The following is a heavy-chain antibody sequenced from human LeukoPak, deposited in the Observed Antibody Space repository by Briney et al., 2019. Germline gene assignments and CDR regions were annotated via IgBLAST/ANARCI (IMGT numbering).Heavy chain of an antibody. V-gene: IGHV1-24*01. CDR1: GYTLTELS. Sequence: ASVKVSCKVSGYTLTELSMHWVRRAPGKGLEWMGGFDPEDGETIYAQKFQGRVTMTEDTSTDTAYMELSSLRSEDTAVYYCATLVISLERLRGGHAFDIWGQGTMVTVSS. CDR2: FDPEDGET. D-gene: IGHD3-10*01. J-gene: IGHJ3*02. CDR3: ATLVISLERLRGGHAFDI.